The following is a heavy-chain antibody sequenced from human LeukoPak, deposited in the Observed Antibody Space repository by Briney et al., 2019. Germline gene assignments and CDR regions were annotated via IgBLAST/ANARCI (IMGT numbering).Heavy chain of an antibody. CDR1: GYTLTGFY. Sequence: SVNPSCKASGYTLTGFYTRWVRQAPGQGLEWMESIHPDSGGTNYAQTLQGRVTMTRDTPIRTAYMELSRLRSDDTGVYYCAGGEQAFDYWGQGTLVTVSS. CDR2: IHPDSGGT. J-gene: IGHJ4*02. CDR3: AGGEQAFDY. D-gene: IGHD1/OR15-1a*01. V-gene: IGHV1-2*02.